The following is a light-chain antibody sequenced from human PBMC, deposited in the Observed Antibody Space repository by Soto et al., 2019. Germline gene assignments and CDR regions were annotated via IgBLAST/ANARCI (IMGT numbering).Light chain of an antibody. J-gene: IGLJ2*01. CDR1: SSDVGGYNY. CDR2: DVS. V-gene: IGLV2-14*01. Sequence: QSALTQPASVSGSLGQSITISCTGTSSDVGGYNYVSWYQQHPGKAPKLMIYDVSNRPSGVSNRFSGSKSVNTASLTISGLQAEDEADYYCSSYTSSSTVVFGGGTKLTVL. CDR3: SSYTSSSTVV.